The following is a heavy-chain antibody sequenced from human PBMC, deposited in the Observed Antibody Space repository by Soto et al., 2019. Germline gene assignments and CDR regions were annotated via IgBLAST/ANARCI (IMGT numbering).Heavy chain of an antibody. CDR3: ARDRGYCSGGSCYRHDY. V-gene: IGHV1-69*13. J-gene: IGHJ4*02. CDR1: GGTFSSYA. Sequence: ASVKVSCKASGGTFSSYAISWVRQAPGQGLEWMGGIIPIFGTANYAQKFQGRVTITADESTSTAYMELSSLRSEDTAVYYCARDRGYCSGGSCYRHDYWGQGTLVTVSS. CDR2: IIPIFGTA. D-gene: IGHD2-15*01.